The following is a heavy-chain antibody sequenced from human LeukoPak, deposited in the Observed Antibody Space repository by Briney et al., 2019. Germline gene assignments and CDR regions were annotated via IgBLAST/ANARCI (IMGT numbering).Heavy chain of an antibody. Sequence: PSETLPLTCTVSGDSISSNSYYWGWIRQPPGKGLEWIGSIYYSGASYYNPSLKSRVIISVDTSKNQFSLKLSSVTAADTAVFYCARHYYDSSGYYLEGFDIWGQGTMVTVSS. CDR3: ARHYYDSSGYYLEGFDI. J-gene: IGHJ3*02. CDR2: IYYSGAS. D-gene: IGHD3-22*01. V-gene: IGHV4-39*01. CDR1: GDSISSNSYY.